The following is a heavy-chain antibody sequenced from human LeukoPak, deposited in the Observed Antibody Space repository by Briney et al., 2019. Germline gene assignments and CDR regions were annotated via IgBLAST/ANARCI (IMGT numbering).Heavy chain of an antibody. CDR2: ISDSGDYT. CDR3: AKDTSIGKYCTNGVCSPFDY. Sequence: PSGGSLRLSCAGSGFTFSSYAMSWVRQAPRQGLEWVSVISDSGDYTSYADSVRGRFTISRDNSRNTLYLQMISLRPEDTAVYYCAKDTSIGKYCTNGVCSPFDYWGQGTLVTVSS. V-gene: IGHV3-23*01. CDR1: GFTFSSYA. J-gene: IGHJ4*02. D-gene: IGHD2-8*01.